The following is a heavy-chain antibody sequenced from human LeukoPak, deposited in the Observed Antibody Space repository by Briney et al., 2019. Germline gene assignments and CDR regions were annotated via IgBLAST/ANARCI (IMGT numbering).Heavy chain of an antibody. D-gene: IGHD3-22*01. CDR3: AKISYDSSGYYYLDY. Sequence: PGGSLRLSCAASGFTFSRYAMSWVRQAPGKGLEWVSAISGSGGSTYYADSVKGRFTISRDNSKNTLYLQMNSLRAEDTAVYYCAKISYDSSGYYYLDYWGQGPLVTVSS. CDR2: ISGSGGST. V-gene: IGHV3-23*01. CDR1: GFTFSRYA. J-gene: IGHJ4*02.